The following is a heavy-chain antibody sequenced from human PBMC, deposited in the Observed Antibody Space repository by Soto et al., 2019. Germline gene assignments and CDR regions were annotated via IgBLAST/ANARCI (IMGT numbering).Heavy chain of an antibody. V-gene: IGHV1-3*01. CDR1: GYTFTSYA. J-gene: IGHJ4*02. D-gene: IGHD1-26*01. Sequence: QVQLVQSGAEVKKPGASVKVSCKASGYTFTSYAMHWVRQAPGQRLEWMGWINAGNGNTKYSQKFQGRVTITRDTSASTDYMELSSLRSEDTAVYYCARDPVARWGGSYGMCDYWGQGTLVTVSS. CDR2: INAGNGNT. CDR3: ARDPVARWGGSYGMCDY.